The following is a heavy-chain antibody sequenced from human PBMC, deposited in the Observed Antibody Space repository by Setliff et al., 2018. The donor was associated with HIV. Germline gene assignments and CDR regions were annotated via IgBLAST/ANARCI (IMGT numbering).Heavy chain of an antibody. CDR1: GYTFSGYY. Sequence: WASVKVSCKASGYTFSGYYMHWARQAPGQGLEWMGWIDPDSGGTTYALKFQGRVTMTRDRSIRTAYMELGSLNSDDTAVYYCARDIVGATTYRSLWGQGTLVTVSS. V-gene: IGHV1-2*02. J-gene: IGHJ4*02. CDR2: IDPDSGGT. CDR3: ARDIVGATTYRSL. D-gene: IGHD1-26*01.